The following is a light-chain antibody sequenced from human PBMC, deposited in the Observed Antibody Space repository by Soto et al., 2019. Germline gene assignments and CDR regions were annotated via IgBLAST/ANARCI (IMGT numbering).Light chain of an antibody. Sequence: DIQMTQSPSSLSAFVGDSVTFTCRASQGISNDLAWYHQKPGKVPKLLVYAASTLPSGVPSRFSGSGSGTEFTLTIRSLQPEDVGTYYCQHYHSPPFTFGPGTKLEIK. CDR1: QGISND. V-gene: IGKV1-27*01. CDR3: QHYHSPPFT. CDR2: AAS. J-gene: IGKJ3*01.